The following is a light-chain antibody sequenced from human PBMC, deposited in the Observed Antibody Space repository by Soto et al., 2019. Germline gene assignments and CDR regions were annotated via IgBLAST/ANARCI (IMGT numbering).Light chain of an antibody. J-gene: IGKJ3*01. CDR3: QPRSNWPPRFT. CDR2: DAS. V-gene: IGKV3-11*01. CDR1: QSVSSY. Sequence: EIVLTQSPATLSLSPWERATLSCRASQSVSSYLAWYQQKPGQAPRLLIYDASNRATGIPARFSGSGSGTDFTLTISSLEPEDFAVYYCQPRSNWPPRFTFGPGTKVDIK.